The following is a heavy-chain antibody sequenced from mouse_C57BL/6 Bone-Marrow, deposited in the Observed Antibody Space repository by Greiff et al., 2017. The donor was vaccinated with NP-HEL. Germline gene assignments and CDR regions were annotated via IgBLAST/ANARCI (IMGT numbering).Heavy chain of an antibody. Sequence: QVQLQQSGAELARPGASVKMSCKASGYTFTSYTMHWVKQRPGQGLEWIGYINPSSGYTKYNQKFKDKATLTADKSSSTAYMQLSSLTSEDSAVYYCARTYYHGSTYAMDYWGQGTSVTVSS. CDR1: GYTFTSYT. V-gene: IGHV1-4*01. D-gene: IGHD1-1*01. J-gene: IGHJ4*01. CDR2: INPSSGYT. CDR3: ARTYYHGSTYAMDY.